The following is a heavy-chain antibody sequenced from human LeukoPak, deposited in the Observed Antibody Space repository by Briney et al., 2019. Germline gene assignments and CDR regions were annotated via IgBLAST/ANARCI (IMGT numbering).Heavy chain of an antibody. CDR2: ISGSGGST. CDR1: GFTFSSYG. J-gene: IGHJ4*02. CDR3: ANLYGGYVYY. V-gene: IGHV3-23*01. Sequence: GGSLRLSCAASGFTFSSYGMSWVRQAPGKGLEWVSAISGSGGSTYYADSVKGRFTISRDNSKNTLYLQMNSLRAEDTAVYYCANLYGGYVYYWGQGTLVTVSS. D-gene: IGHD4-23*01.